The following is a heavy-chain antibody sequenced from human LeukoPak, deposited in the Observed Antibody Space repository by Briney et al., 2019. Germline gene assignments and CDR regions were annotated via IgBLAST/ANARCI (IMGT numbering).Heavy chain of an antibody. J-gene: IGHJ4*02. V-gene: IGHV4-34*01. D-gene: IGHD3-10*01. CDR3: ARQSRGSGSVFDY. CDR1: GGSFSGYY. Sequence: SETLSLTCAVYGGSFSGYYWSWIRQPPGKGLEWIGEINHSGSTNYNPSLKSRVTISVDTSKNQFSLKLSSVTAADTAVYYCARQSRGSGSVFDYWGQGTLVTVSS. CDR2: INHSGST.